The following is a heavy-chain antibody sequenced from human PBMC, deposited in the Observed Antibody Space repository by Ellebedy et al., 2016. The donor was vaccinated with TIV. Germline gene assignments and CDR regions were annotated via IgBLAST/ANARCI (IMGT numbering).Heavy chain of an antibody. J-gene: IGHJ5*02. V-gene: IGHV4-34*01. CDR3: AGRSLISYGSIWSP. CDR2: INHSGNA. CDR1: GGSFSAYY. Sequence: MPSETLSLTCGVNGGSFSAYYWGWIRQPPGKGLEWIAEINHSGNANYNPSLKSRVTISVDTSKNQFSLKVNSVTAADAAVYYCAGRSLISYGSIWSPWGQGTLVTVSS. D-gene: IGHD3-3*01.